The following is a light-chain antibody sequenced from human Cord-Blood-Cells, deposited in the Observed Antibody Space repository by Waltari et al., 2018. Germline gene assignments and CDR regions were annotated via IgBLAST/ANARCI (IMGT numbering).Light chain of an antibody. CDR1: QSVLYSTNNKNY. CDR3: QQYYSTPQT. V-gene: IGKV4-1*01. Sequence: DIVMTQSPDSLAVSLGERATINCKSSQSVLYSTNNKNYLAWYQQKPGQPPKLLIYWVSTRESGVPDRFRGSGSGTDFTLTISSLQAEDVAVYYCQQYYSTPQTFGQGTKVEIK. CDR2: WVS. J-gene: IGKJ1*01.